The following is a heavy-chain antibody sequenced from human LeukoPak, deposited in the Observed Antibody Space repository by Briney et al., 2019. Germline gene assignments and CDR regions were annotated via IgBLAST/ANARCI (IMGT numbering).Heavy chain of an antibody. V-gene: IGHV1-69*06. Sequence: ASVKVSCKASGGTFSSYAISWVRQAPGQGLEWMGGIIPIFGTANYAQKFQGRVTITADKSTSTAYMELSSLRSGDTAVYYCARDRRGSYANFDCWGQGTLVTVSS. CDR3: ARDRRGSYANFDC. J-gene: IGHJ4*02. D-gene: IGHD1-26*01. CDR1: GGTFSSYA. CDR2: IIPIFGTA.